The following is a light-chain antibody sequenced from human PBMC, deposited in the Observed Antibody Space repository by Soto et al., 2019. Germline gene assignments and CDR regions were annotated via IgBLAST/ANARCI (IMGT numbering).Light chain of an antibody. CDR1: QSIDNY. Sequence: DIQMTQSPSSLSASVGDRVTITCRASQSIDNYLNWYQQRPGKAPKALIYAASSLQSGVPSRISGSGSGTDFTLTISGLQPGDIATYYFQQGYSTPLTFGQGTKLEIK. CDR2: AAS. V-gene: IGKV1-39*01. J-gene: IGKJ2*01. CDR3: QQGYSTPLT.